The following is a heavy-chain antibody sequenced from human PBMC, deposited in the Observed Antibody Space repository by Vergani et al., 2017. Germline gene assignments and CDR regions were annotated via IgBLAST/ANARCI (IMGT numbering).Heavy chain of an antibody. CDR1: GGSITYGAFS. J-gene: IGHJ5*02. CDR2: IYYSENK. CDR3: SSDTHRGQRADR. Sequence: QLQLQESGPGLVKPSETLSLTCTVSGGSITYGAFSWGWIRPSPGKGLEWIGSIYYSENKFYNPSLESRVTLSIATTKNQFSLTLTSVTDADTAVYYCSSDTHRGQRADRWGQGIMVTVTS. D-gene: IGHD2-15*01. V-gene: IGHV4-39*07.